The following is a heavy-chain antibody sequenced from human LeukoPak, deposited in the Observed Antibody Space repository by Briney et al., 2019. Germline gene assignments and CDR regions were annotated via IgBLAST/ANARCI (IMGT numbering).Heavy chain of an antibody. J-gene: IGHJ4*02. CDR2: ISAYNGNT. Sequence: GASAKVSCKASGYTFTSYGISWVRQAPGQGLEWMGWISAYNGNTNYAQKLQGRVTMTTDTSTSTAYMELRSLRSDDTAVYYCARDLLYCTNGVCLQGYWGQGTLVTVSS. V-gene: IGHV1-18*01. CDR3: ARDLLYCTNGVCLQGY. CDR1: GYTFTSYG. D-gene: IGHD2-8*01.